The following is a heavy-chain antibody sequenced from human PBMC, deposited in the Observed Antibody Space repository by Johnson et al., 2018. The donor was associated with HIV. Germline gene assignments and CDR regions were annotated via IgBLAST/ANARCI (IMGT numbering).Heavy chain of an antibody. CDR1: GFTFSSYA. CDR3: STGGYGSGSFAFDI. J-gene: IGHJ3*02. Sequence: VQLLESGGGLVQPGGSLRLSCAASGFTFSSYAMSWVRQAPGKGLEWVGHIKTKSDGATRDYVAPVKGRFIISRDDSKNMLYLQMNSLKTEDTAVYYCSTGGYGSGSFAFDIWGQGTMVTVSS. V-gene: IGHV3-15*01. D-gene: IGHD3-10*01. CDR2: IKTKSDGATR.